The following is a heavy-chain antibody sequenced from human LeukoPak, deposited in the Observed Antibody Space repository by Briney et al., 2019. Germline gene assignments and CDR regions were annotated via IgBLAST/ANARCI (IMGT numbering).Heavy chain of an antibody. CDR2: IFKTGSTT. J-gene: IGHJ6*02. V-gene: IGHV3-23*05. D-gene: IGHD2-2*01. CDR3: AKGTGNIVVVPVPYYYYYGMDV. Sequence: GGSLRLSCAASGFIFSGYAMSWVRQAPGKGLECASTIFKTGSTTYYADSVRGRFTISRDNSKNTLYLQMNSLRAEDTAVYYCAKGTGNIVVVPVPYYYYYGMDVWGQGTTVTVSS. CDR1: GFIFSGYA.